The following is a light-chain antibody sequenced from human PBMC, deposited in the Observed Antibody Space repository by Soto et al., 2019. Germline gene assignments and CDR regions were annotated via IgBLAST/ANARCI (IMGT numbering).Light chain of an antibody. Sequence: QSALTQPVSVSGSPGQSITISCTGTSSDVGGYNYVSWYQQHPGKAPRLMIVDVDNRPSGVSTRFSGSKSGNTASLTISGLQAEDEADYYCCSYSGSSTIVVFGGGTKLTVL. J-gene: IGLJ2*01. V-gene: IGLV2-14*03. CDR3: CSYSGSSTIVV. CDR2: DVD. CDR1: SSDVGGYNY.